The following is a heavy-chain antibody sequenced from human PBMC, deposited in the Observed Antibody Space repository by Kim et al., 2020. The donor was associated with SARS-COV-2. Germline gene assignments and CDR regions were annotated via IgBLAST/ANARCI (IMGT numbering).Heavy chain of an antibody. Sequence: YYADSVKGRFTISRDNSKNTLYLQMNSLRAEDTAVYYCAREALAARPFDYWGQGTLVTVSS. V-gene: IGHV3-30*01. D-gene: IGHD6-6*01. CDR3: AREALAARPFDY. J-gene: IGHJ4*02.